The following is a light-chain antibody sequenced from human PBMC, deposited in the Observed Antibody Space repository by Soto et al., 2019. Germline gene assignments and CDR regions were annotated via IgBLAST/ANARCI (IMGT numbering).Light chain of an antibody. J-gene: IGKJ1*01. V-gene: IGKV3-15*01. CDR1: QSFSSN. CDR3: QQYNNWPPWT. CDR2: GAS. Sequence: EIVMTQSPATLSVSPGERATLSCRASQSFSSNLAWYQQKPGQAPRLLIYGASTRSTGIPARFSGSGSGTEFTLTISSLQSEDVAVYYCQQYNNWPPWTFGQGTKVEIK.